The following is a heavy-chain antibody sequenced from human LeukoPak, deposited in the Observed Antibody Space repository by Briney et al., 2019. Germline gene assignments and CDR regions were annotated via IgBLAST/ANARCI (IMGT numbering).Heavy chain of an antibody. V-gene: IGHV6-1*01. CDR3: ARTEDHFDY. D-gene: IGHD2-15*01. CDR2: TYYRSKWYN. Sequence: SQTLSLTCAISGDSFSRNSAAWTWIRQSPSRGLEWLGRTYYRSKWYNDYAVSVKSRISINPDTSKNQFSLQLDSVTPEDTAVYYCARTEDHFDYWGRGTLVTVSS. CDR1: GDSFSRNSAA. J-gene: IGHJ4*02.